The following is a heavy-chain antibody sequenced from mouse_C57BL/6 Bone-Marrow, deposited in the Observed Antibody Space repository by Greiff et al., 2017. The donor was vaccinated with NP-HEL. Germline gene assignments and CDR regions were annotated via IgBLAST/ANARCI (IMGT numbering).Heavy chain of an antibody. Sequence: QVHVKQSGAELVRPGTSVKVSCTASGYAFTNYLIEWVKQRPGQGLEWIGLINPGRGGTNYNEKFKGKATLTADKSSSTAYMQLSSLTSEDSAVYFCARDLGRSYYFDYWGQGTTLTVSS. D-gene: IGHD4-1*01. CDR3: ARDLGRSYYFDY. V-gene: IGHV1-54*01. CDR2: INPGRGGT. CDR1: GYAFTNYL. J-gene: IGHJ2*01.